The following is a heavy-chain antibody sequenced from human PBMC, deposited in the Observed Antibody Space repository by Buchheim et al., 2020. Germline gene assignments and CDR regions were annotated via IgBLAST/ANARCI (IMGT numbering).Heavy chain of an antibody. Sequence: QVQLQESGPGLVKPSQTLSLTCTVSGGSISSGGYYWSWIRQHPGKGLEWIGYIYYSGSTYYNPSLKSRVTISVDTSKNQFSLKLSSVTAADTAVYYCARWVVAARSYDSSGYEHGAIDYWGQGTL. CDR1: GGSISSGGYY. D-gene: IGHD3-22*01. CDR3: ARWVVAARSYDSSGYEHGAIDY. CDR2: IYYSGST. J-gene: IGHJ4*02. V-gene: IGHV4-31*03.